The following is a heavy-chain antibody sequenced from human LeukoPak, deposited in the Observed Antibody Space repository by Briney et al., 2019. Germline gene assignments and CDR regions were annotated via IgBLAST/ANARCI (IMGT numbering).Heavy chain of an antibody. D-gene: IGHD2/OR15-2a*01. V-gene: IGHV4-39*07. CDR1: GGSISSSSYY. J-gene: IGHJ6*02. CDR3: ARGIYRYYNYGMDV. Sequence: SETLSLTCTVSGGSISSSSYYWGWIRQPPGKGLEWIGEINHSGSTNYNPSLKSRVTISVDTSKNQFSLKLSSVTAADTAVYYCARGIYRYYNYGMDVWGQGTTVTVSS. CDR2: INHSGST.